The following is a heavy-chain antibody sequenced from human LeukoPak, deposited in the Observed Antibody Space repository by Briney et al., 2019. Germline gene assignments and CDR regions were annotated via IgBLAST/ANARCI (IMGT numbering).Heavy chain of an antibody. J-gene: IGHJ4*02. CDR2: ISGSGGST. CDR1: GFTFSSYA. Sequence: GSLRLSCAASGFTFSSYAMSWVRQAPGKGLEWVSAISGSGGSTYYADSVKGRFTISRDNAKNSVYLQMNSLRDEDTAVYFCARDPLDYWGQGTLVTVSS. V-gene: IGHV3-23*01. CDR3: ARDPLDY.